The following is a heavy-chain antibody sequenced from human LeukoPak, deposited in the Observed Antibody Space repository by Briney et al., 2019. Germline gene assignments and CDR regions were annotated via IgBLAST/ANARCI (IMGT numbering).Heavy chain of an antibody. CDR2: MNPNSGNT. D-gene: IGHD3-3*01. CDR3: ARNPIRTYYDFWSGYSNWFDP. CDR1: GYTFTSYD. J-gene: IGHJ5*02. Sequence: ASVKVSCKASGYTFTSYDINWVRQDTGQGLEWMGWMNPNSGNTGYAQKFQGRVTITRNTSISTAYMELSSLRSEDTAVYYCARNPIRTYYDFWSGYSNWFDPWGQGTLVTVSS. V-gene: IGHV1-8*03.